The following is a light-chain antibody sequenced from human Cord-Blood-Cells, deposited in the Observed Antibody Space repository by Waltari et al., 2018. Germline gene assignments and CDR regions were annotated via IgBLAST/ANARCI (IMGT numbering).Light chain of an antibody. J-gene: IGKJ3*01. Sequence: EIVLTQSPATLSLSPGTRATLACRPSQSVSSYLAWYQQKPGQAPRLLIYDASNRATGIPARFSGSGSGTDFTLTISSLEPEDFAVYYCQQRSNWPPFTFGPGTKVDIK. V-gene: IGKV3-11*01. CDR3: QQRSNWPPFT. CDR2: DAS. CDR1: QSVSSY.